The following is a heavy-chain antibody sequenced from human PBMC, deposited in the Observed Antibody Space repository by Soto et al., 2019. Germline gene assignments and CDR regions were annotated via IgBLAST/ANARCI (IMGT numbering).Heavy chain of an antibody. CDR2: ISGSGVDT. D-gene: IGHD2-21*02. CDR3: AIGGAYCYGDCTRAH. V-gene: IGHV3-23*04. CDR1: GFTFSSYG. Sequence: EVQVVQSGGGSVQPGGSLRLSCEASGFTFSSYGMTWVRQAPGKGLEWVAGISGSGVDTKYADSVKVRFIIARDNYMNKMYLQMNNLRVEDTAVYFCAIGGAYCYGDCTRAHWGQGTLVTVSS. J-gene: IGHJ4*02.